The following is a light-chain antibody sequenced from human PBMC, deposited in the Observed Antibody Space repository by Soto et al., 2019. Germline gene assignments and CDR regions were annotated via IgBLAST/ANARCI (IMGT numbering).Light chain of an antibody. CDR3: RKYNSVPL. V-gene: IGKV1-27*01. CDR2: AAS. J-gene: IGKJ3*01. CDR1: QGISNY. Sequence: DIQMTQSPSSLSASVGDRVTITCRASQGISNYIAWYQQKPGKAPKLLISAASTLQSGVPSRFSGSGSGTYFTLTISSLQPEDVASYSCRKYNSVPLFGPGTKVDIK.